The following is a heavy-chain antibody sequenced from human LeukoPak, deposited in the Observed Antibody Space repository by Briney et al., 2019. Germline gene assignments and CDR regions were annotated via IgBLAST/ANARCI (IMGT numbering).Heavy chain of an antibody. V-gene: IGHV3-30*02. CDR1: GFTFSSYG. CDR3: AKRHTSGWYVFDF. Sequence: GGSLRLSCAASGFTFSSYGMHWVRQAPGKGLEWVAFIRYDGSNKYYGDSVKGQFTISRDNSKNTLYLQMDSLRAEDTALYYCAKRHTSGWYVFDFWGQGTRVTVSP. J-gene: IGHJ4*02. D-gene: IGHD6-19*01. CDR2: IRYDGSNK.